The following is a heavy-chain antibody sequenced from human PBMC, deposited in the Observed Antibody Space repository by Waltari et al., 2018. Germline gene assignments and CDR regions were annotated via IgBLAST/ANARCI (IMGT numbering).Heavy chain of an antibody. J-gene: IGHJ5*02. Sequence: QVQLQESGPGLVEPSQTLSLPCTVFGCSISSGDYYCGWIRQPPGKGLEWIGFIYHSGNTHYNPSLKSRITMSVDTSKNQFSLNLNSVNAADTAVYYCARGTHGFDPWGQGTLVTVSS. CDR2: IYHSGNT. CDR3: ARGTHGFDP. V-gene: IGHV4-30-4*08. CDR1: GCSISSGDYY.